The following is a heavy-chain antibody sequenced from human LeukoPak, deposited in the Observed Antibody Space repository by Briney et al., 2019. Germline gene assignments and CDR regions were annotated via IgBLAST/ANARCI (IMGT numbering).Heavy chain of an antibody. Sequence: PGGSLRLSCSASGFTFSSHAMSWVRQAPGKGLEWVSGSCGDDGDTGYADSVKGRFTISRDNSKNTLYLQMNSLIAEDTAIYYCAKGSSGWFDYWGPGTLVTVFS. CDR1: GFTFSSHA. CDR2: SCGDDGDT. V-gene: IGHV3-23*01. CDR3: AKGSSGWFDY. D-gene: IGHD6-19*01. J-gene: IGHJ4*02.